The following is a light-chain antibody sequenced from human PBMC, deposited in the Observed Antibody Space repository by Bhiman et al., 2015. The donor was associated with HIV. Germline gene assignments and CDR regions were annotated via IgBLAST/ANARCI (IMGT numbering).Light chain of an antibody. CDR3: SSYTSSTTPYV. CDR2: DVS. Sequence: QSALTQPASVSGSPGQSITISCTGTSSDVGGYNYVSWYQQHPGKAPKLMIYDVSSRPSGVSNRFSGSKSANTASLTISGLQAEDEADYYCSSYTSSTTPYVFGTGTKVTVL. V-gene: IGLV2-14*03. J-gene: IGLJ1*01. CDR1: SSDVGGYNY.